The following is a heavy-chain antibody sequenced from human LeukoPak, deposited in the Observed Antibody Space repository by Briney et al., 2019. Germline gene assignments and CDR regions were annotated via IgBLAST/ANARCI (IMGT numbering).Heavy chain of an antibody. CDR1: GGSFSGYY. J-gene: IGHJ4*02. CDR3: ARATAMVMFFDY. D-gene: IGHD5-18*01. V-gene: IGHV4-34*01. Sequence: SETLSLTCAVYGGSFSGYYWSWIRQPPGKGLEWIGEINHSGSTNYNPSLKSRVTISVDTSKNQFSLKLSSVTAADTAVYYCARATAMVMFFDYWGQGTLVTVSS. CDR2: INHSGST.